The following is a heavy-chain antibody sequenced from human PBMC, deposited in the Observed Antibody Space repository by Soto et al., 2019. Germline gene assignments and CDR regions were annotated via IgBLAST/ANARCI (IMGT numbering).Heavy chain of an antibody. CDR3: ARDRVVLQLPGSIDY. V-gene: IGHV4-31*03. Sequence: SETLSLTCTVSGGSISSGGYYWSWIRQHPGKGLEWIGYIYYSGSTYYNPSLKSRVTISVDTSKNQFSLKLSSVTAADTAVYYCARDRVVLQLPGSIDYCGQGTLVTVSS. J-gene: IGHJ4*02. D-gene: IGHD5-12*01. CDR1: GGSISSGGYY. CDR2: IYYSGST.